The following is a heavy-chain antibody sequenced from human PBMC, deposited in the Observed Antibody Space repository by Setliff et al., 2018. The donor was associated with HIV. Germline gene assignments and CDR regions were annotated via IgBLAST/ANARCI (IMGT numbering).Heavy chain of an antibody. CDR2: IYTSGRT. D-gene: IGHD4-17*01. CDR3: ARHPTVTSFQIDS. J-gene: IGHJ4*02. Sequence: SETLSLTCTVSGGSISSGTYFWSWLQQPAGKGVEWMGHIYTSGRTLYNPSLKSRVTISGDTSKNQFSLKLYSVTAADTAVYYCARHPTVTSFQIDSWGQGTLVTVS. CDR1: GGSISSGTYF. V-gene: IGHV4-61*09.